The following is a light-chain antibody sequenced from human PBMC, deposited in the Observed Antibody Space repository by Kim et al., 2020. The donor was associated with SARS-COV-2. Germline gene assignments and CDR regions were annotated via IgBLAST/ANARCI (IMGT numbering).Light chain of an antibody. J-gene: IGKJ4*01. CDR3: QQLNSYPLT. Sequence: ASVGDRVTITCRASQGISSYLDWYQQKPGKAPKLLIYGASTLQSGVPSRFSGSGSGTDFTLTISSLQPEDCATYYCQQLNSYPLTFGGGTKVDIK. CDR2: GAS. V-gene: IGKV1-9*01. CDR1: QGISSY.